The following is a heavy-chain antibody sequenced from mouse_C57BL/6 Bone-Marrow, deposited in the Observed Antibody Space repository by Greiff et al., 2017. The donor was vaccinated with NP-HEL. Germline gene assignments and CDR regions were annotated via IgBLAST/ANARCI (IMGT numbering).Heavy chain of an antibody. V-gene: IGHV5-16*01. CDR1: GFTFSDYY. Sequence: EVHLVESEGGLVQPGRSMKLSCTASGFTFSDYYMAWVRQVPEKGLEWVANINYDGSSTYYLDSLKSRFIISRDNAKNILYLQMSSLKSEDTATYYCARERIYDGYYVDYWGQGTTLKVSS. CDR2: INYDGSST. D-gene: IGHD2-3*01. CDR3: ARERIYDGYYVDY. J-gene: IGHJ2*01.